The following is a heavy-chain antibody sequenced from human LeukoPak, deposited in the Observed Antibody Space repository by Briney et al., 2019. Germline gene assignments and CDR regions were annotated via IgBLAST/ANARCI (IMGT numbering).Heavy chain of an antibody. V-gene: IGHV4-59*02. CDR2: IFFVGTT. Sequence: SETLSLTCPMSGDSVSSYSWSWIRQPPGKGLEGIAYIFFVGTTHYNPSLKSRATISIDTSKNQFSLKLTSVTAADTAMYYCARRGWSDAFDIWGQGTMVTVSS. J-gene: IGHJ3*02. CDR1: GDSVSSYS. CDR3: ARRGWSDAFDI. D-gene: IGHD6-19*01.